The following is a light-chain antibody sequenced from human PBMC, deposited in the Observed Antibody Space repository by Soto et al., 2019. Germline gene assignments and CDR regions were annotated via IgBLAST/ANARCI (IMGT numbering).Light chain of an antibody. CDR1: SSNIGSNY. CDR3: AARDDSRSGVV. V-gene: IGLV1-47*01. J-gene: IGLJ2*01. Sequence: SVLTQPHSASGTPGQRVTISCSGSSSNIGSNYVYWYQQLPGTAPKPLIYRNNQRPSGVPDRFSGSKYGTSASLAISGLRSKDEADAYCAARDDSRSGVVFGGGTKLTVL. CDR2: RNN.